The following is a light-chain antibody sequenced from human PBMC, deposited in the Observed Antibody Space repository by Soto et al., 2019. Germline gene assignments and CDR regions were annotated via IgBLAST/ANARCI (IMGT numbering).Light chain of an antibody. CDR2: GAS. J-gene: IGKJ5*01. Sequence: YPGTLSLSPGERATLSCRASQSVSSNLAWYQQKPGQAPRLLIYGASTRATGIPARFSGSGSGTDFTLTISSLQPEDFAVYYCQQYGTSPPITFAQ. CDR1: QSVSSN. CDR3: QQYGTSPPIT. V-gene: IGKV3-15*01.